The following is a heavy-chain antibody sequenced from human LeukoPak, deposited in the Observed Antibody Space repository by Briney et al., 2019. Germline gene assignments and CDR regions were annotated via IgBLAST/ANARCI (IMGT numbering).Heavy chain of an antibody. V-gene: IGHV4-34*01. J-gene: IGHJ4*02. CDR3: ARGGAVLRFLEWIDY. Sequence: SETLSLICAVYGGSFSGYYWSWICQRPGKGLEWIGEINHSGSTNYNPSLKSRVTISVDTSKNQFSLKLSSVTAADTAVYYCARGGAVLRFLEWIDYSGQGTLVTVSS. CDR2: INHSGST. CDR1: GGSFSGYY. D-gene: IGHD3-3*01.